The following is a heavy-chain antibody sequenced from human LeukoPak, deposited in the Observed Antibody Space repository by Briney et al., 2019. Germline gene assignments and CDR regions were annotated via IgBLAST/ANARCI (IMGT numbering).Heavy chain of an antibody. Sequence: PGGSLRLSCTASGFTLGDYGMSWVRQPPGKGLEWIGEIYHSGSTNYNPSLKSRVTISVDKSKNQFSLKLSSVTAADTAVYYCASPLAVAGTWGQGDAFDIWGQGTMVTVSS. V-gene: IGHV4-4*02. D-gene: IGHD6-19*01. J-gene: IGHJ3*02. CDR3: ASPLAVAGTWGQGDAFDI. CDR1: GFTLGDYG. CDR2: IYHSGST.